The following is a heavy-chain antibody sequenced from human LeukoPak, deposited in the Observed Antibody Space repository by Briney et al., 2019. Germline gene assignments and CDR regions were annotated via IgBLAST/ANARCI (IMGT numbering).Heavy chain of an antibody. D-gene: IGHD3-10*01. Sequence: PGGSLRLSCAASGFTFSSYWMSWVRQAPGKGLEWVANIKQDGSEKYYVDSVKGRFTISRDNAKNSLYLQMNSLRAEDTAVYYCAKGVGWGFGEFPFDYWGQGTLVTVSS. CDR3: AKGVGWGFGEFPFDY. V-gene: IGHV3-7*03. CDR1: GFTFSSYW. CDR2: IKQDGSEK. J-gene: IGHJ4*02.